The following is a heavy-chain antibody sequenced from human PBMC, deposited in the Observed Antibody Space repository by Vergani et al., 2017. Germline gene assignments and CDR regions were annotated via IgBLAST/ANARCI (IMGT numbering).Heavy chain of an antibody. CDR1: GYTFTSYA. Sequence: QVQLVQSGAEVKKPGASVKVSCKASGYTFTSYAMHWVRQAPGQRLEWMGWINAGNGNTKYSQKFQGRVTITRDTSASTAYMELSSLRSEDTAVYYCAREGVYDHVCGSYRFRGGYYFDYWGQGTLVTVSS. D-gene: IGHD3-16*02. CDR3: AREGVYDHVCGSYRFRGGYYFDY. V-gene: IGHV1-3*01. CDR2: INAGNGNT. J-gene: IGHJ4*02.